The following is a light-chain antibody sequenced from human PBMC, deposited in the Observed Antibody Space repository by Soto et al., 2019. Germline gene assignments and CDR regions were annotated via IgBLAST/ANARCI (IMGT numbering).Light chain of an antibody. CDR2: DAS. CDR3: QHYGSSPPFT. Sequence: EIVLTQSPGTLSLSAGERATLSCRASQSVRSTYLAWYQQKPGQAPRLVIYDASSRATGIPDRFSGSGSGTDFTLTISRLEPEDFAVYYCQHYGSSPPFTFGPGTKVDIK. V-gene: IGKV3-20*01. J-gene: IGKJ3*01. CDR1: QSVRSTY.